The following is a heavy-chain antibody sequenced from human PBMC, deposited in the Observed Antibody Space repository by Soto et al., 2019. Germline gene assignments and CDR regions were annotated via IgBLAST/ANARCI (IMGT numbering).Heavy chain of an antibody. V-gene: IGHV1-18*01. Sequence: ASVKVSCKASGYTFTSYGISWVRQAPGQGLEWMGWISADNGNTNYAQKLQGRVTMTTDTSTSTAYMELSSLRSEDTAVYYCASSFTVPAAICYWGQGTLVTVSS. J-gene: IGHJ4*02. CDR2: ISADNGNT. CDR1: GYTFTSYG. D-gene: IGHD2-2*02. CDR3: ASSFTVPAAICY.